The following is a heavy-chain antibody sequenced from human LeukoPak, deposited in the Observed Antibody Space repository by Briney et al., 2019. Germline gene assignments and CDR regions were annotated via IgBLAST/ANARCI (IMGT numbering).Heavy chain of an antibody. Sequence: GGSLRLSCAASGFTFSDYWIHWVRQAPGKGLVWVSRINTDGSITNYADSVKGRFTISRDNSKNTLFLQMNSLRAEDTAVYYCAKNLYCGGGSCYPSALGMDVWGQGTTVTVSS. V-gene: IGHV3-74*01. D-gene: IGHD2-15*01. CDR1: GFTFSDYW. J-gene: IGHJ6*02. CDR2: INTDGSIT. CDR3: AKNLYCGGGSCYPSALGMDV.